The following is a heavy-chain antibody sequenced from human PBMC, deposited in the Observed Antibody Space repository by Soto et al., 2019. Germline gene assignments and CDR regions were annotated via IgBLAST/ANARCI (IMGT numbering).Heavy chain of an antibody. CDR3: ARDRHGGGMDV. CDR1: GYTFTGYY. V-gene: IGHV1-2*04. Sequence: ASVKVSCKASGYTFTGYYMHWVRQSPGQGLEWMGWINPNSGGTNYAQKFQGWVTMTRDTSISTAYMELSRLRSDDTAVSYCARDRHGGGMDVWGQGTTVTVSS. CDR2: INPNSGGT. J-gene: IGHJ6*02. D-gene: IGHD3-10*01.